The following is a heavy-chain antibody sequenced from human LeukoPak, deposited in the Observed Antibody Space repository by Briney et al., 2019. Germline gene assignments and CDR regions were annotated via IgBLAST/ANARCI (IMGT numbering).Heavy chain of an antibody. D-gene: IGHD2-15*01. CDR1: GYTLSSFC. V-gene: IGHV3-33*01. CDR2: IWYDGRNK. Sequence: GGSLRLSCAASGYTLSSFCMYWVRQAPGKGREGVAGIWYDGRNKDYADCVKGRFTISRDNSNNTMYLHMNSLRAEDTAVYYCAREVCNCGSCYSSYYYCYLDVWGKGTTVTVSS. J-gene: IGHJ6*03. CDR3: AREVCNCGSCYSSYYYCYLDV.